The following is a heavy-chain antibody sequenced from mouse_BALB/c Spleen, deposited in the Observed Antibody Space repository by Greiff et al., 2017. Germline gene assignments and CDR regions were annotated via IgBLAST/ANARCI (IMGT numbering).Heavy chain of an antibody. J-gene: IGHJ3*01. CDR2: INPSNGGT. V-gene: IGHV1S81*02. Sequence: QVQLKESGAELVKPGASVKLSCKASGYTFTSYYMYWVKQRPGQGLEWIGEINPSNGGTNFNEKFKSKATLTVDKSSSTAYMQLSSLTSEDSAVYYCTRSRRYDGFAYWGQGTLVTVSA. CDR1: GYTFTSYY. CDR3: TRSRRYDGFAY. D-gene: IGHD2-14*01.